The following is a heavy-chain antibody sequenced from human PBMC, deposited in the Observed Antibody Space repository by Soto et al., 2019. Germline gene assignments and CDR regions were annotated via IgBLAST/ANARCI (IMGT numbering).Heavy chain of an antibody. CDR2: INPSGGST. V-gene: IGHV1-46*03. CDR1: GYTFTSYY. J-gene: IGHJ4*02. D-gene: IGHD2-2*01. Sequence: QVQLVQSGAEVKKPGASVKVSCKASGYTFTSYYMHWVRQAPGQGLEWMGKINPSGGSTSYAQKFQGRVTMTRDTSTSTVYMELSSLRSEDTAVYYCARGGYCSSTSCYDELDYWGQGTLVTVSS. CDR3: ARGGYCSSTSCYDELDY.